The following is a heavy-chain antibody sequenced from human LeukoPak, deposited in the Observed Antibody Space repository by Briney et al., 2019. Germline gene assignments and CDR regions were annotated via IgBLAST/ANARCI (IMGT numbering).Heavy chain of an antibody. D-gene: IGHD3/OR15-3a*01. CDR3: AREAGLAYYFDS. CDR2: INPNTGST. CDR1: GYIFTGYF. J-gene: IGHJ4*02. V-gene: IGHV1-2*02. Sequence: ASVKVSCKASGYIFTGYFVQWVRQAPGQGLEWMGWINPNTGSTKSAQKFQDRVTMTLDTSITTVYMELSRLRSDDTAVYYCAREAGLAYYFDSWGQGSLATVSS.